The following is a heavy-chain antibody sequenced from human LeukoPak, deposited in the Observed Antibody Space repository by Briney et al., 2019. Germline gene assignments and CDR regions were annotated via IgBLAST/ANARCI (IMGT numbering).Heavy chain of an antibody. CDR3: ARVGNTYSYYYYMDV. V-gene: IGHV3-21*01. D-gene: IGHD4-23*01. CDR1: GFTFGDYA. CDR2: ISSGSSYI. J-gene: IGHJ6*03. Sequence: GGFLRLSCTASGFTFGDYAMSWVRQAPRKGLEWVSSISSGSSYIYYADSVKGRFTISRDNAKNSLYLQMNSLRAEDTAVYYCARVGNTYSYYYYMDVWGKGTTVTVSS.